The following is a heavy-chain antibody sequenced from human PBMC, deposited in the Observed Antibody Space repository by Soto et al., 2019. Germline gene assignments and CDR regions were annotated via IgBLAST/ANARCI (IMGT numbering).Heavy chain of an antibody. D-gene: IGHD6-6*01. V-gene: IGHV4-39*01. CDR3: ARTFEYSSSRSRFDP. CDR2: IYYSGST. J-gene: IGHJ5*02. CDR1: GGSISSSSYY. Sequence: SETLSLTCTVSGGSISSSSYYWGWIRQPPGKGLEWIGSIYYSGSTYYNPSLKSRVTISVDTSKNQFSLKLSSVTAADTAVYYCARTFEYSSSRSRFDPWGQGTLVTVSS.